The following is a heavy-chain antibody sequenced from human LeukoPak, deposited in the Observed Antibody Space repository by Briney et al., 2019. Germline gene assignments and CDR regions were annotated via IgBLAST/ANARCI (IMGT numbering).Heavy chain of an antibody. CDR3: ARGAVVVTATDDAFEI. J-gene: IGHJ3*02. CDR2: ISTSSSYI. D-gene: IGHD2-15*01. V-gene: IGHV3-21*01. Sequence: GGSLRLSCAVSGFPFSSYSMHCVPEAREGGLECVSYISTSSSYIHYADTVKGRFTISRYNAKNSLYLQMKSLRAEDTALYYSARGAVVVTATDDAFEIWGQGTMVTVSS. CDR1: GFPFSSYS.